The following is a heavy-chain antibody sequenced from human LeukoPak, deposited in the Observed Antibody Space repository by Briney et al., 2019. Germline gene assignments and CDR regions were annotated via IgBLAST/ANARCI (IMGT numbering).Heavy chain of an antibody. Sequence: GGSLRLSCAASGFTFSSYSMNWVRQAPGKGLEWVSSISSSSSYIYYADSVKGRFTISRDNAKNSLYLQMNSLRAGDTAVYYCARDSSGYDPCDYWGQGTLVTVSS. J-gene: IGHJ4*02. CDR2: ISSSSSYI. CDR3: ARDSSGYDPCDY. D-gene: IGHD5-12*01. V-gene: IGHV3-21*01. CDR1: GFTFSSYS.